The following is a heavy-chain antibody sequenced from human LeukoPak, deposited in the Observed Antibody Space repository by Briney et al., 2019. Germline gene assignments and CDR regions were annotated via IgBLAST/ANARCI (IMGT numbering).Heavy chain of an antibody. V-gene: IGHV4-34*01. CDR1: GGSFSGYY. CDR2: INHSGST. J-gene: IGHJ5*02. Sequence: SETLSLTCAVYGGSFSGYYWSWIRQPPGKGLEWIGEINHSGSTNHNPSLKSRVTISVDTSKNQFSLKLSSVTAADTAVYYCARGRLGAVAGRAWGQGTLVTVSS. D-gene: IGHD6-19*01. CDR3: ARGRLGAVAGRA.